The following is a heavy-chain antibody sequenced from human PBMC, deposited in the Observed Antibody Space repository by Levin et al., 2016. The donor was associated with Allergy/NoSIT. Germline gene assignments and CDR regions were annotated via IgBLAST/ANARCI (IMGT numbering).Heavy chain of an antibody. CDR2: ISYDGSNK. CDR3: ARVGIAAAGTVDY. D-gene: IGHD6-13*01. J-gene: IGHJ4*02. Sequence: VRQMPGKGLEWVAVISYDGSNKYYADSVKGRFTISRDNSKNTLYLQMNSLRAEDTAVYYCARVGIAAAGTVDYWGQGTLVTVSS. V-gene: IGHV3-33*05.